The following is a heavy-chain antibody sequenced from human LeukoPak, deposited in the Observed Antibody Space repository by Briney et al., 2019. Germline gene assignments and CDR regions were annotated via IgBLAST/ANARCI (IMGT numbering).Heavy chain of an antibody. CDR1: GGSISSSNYY. CDR2: IYYSVGT. J-gene: IGHJ4*02. CDR3: AREWLVRGVIRYFDY. V-gene: IGHV4-39*07. Sequence: SETLSLTCTVSGGSISSSNYYWGWVRQPPGKGRGWIGSIYYSVGTYYSPSRKSRVPISVATSKNQFSMKLTSVTAAHTAVYYCAREWLVRGVIRYFDYWGQGTLVTVSS. D-gene: IGHD3-10*01.